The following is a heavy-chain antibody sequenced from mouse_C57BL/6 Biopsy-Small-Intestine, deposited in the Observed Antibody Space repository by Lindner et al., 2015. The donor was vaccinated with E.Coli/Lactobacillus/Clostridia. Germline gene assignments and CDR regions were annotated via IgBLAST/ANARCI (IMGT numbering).Heavy chain of an antibody. CDR2: IIPIFGTT. CDR1: GGTFSRYA. V-gene: IGHV1-81*01. Sequence: SVKVSCKASGGTFSRYAISWVRQAPGHWLEWMGGIIPIFGTTNYAQKFQDRVTITADKSTGTAYMELSSLRSEDTAVYYCARQYDTFGYNKYYYYHMDVWGQGTTVTVSS. CDR3: ARQYDTFGYNKYYYYHMDV. J-gene: IGHJ1*01. D-gene: IGHD1-1*01.